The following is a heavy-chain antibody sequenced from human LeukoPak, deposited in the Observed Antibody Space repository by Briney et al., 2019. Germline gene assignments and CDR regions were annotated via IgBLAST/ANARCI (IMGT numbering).Heavy chain of an antibody. V-gene: IGHV4-39*01. CDR1: GGSISSNNYY. CDR2: IYYSGST. D-gene: IGHD6-19*01. CDR3: VNSSPGGGWLVSGNFDY. J-gene: IGHJ4*02. Sequence: SETLSLTCTVSGGSISSNNYYWGWIRQPPGKGLEWIGSIYYSGSTYYNPSLKSRVTISVDTSKDQFSLKLSSVTAADTAVYYCVNSSPGGGWLVSGNFDYWGQGTLVTVSS.